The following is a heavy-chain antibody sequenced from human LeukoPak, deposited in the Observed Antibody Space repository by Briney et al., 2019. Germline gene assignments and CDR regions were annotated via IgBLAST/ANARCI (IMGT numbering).Heavy chain of an antibody. CDR3: ARAGYYDSSGYSY. Sequence: GGSLRLSCAASGFTFSSYSMNWVRQAPGKGLEWVSSISSSSSYIYYADSVKGRFTVSRDNSKNSLYLQMNSLRAEDTAVYYCARAGYYDSSGYSYWGQGTLVTVSS. D-gene: IGHD3-22*01. CDR1: GFTFSSYS. J-gene: IGHJ4*02. V-gene: IGHV3-21*01. CDR2: ISSSSSYI.